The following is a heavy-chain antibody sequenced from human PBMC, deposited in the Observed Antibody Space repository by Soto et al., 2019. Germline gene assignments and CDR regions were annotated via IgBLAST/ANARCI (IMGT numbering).Heavy chain of an antibody. V-gene: IGHV1-18*04. J-gene: IGHJ4*02. D-gene: IGHD6-19*01. CDR3: ARDRARYSSGWTLDFDC. CDR1: GYTFTSYG. CDR2: ISAYNGNT. Sequence: VSVKVSCKASGYTFTSYGISWVRQAPGQGFEWMGWISAYNGNTNYAQKLQGRVTMTTDTSTSTAYMELRSLRSDDTAVYYCARDRARYSSGWTLDFDCWGQGTLVTVSS.